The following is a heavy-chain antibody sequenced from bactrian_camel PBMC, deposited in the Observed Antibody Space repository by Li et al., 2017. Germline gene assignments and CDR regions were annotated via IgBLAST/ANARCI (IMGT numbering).Heavy chain of an antibody. CDR1: AHSCGSNC. D-gene: IGHD4*01. CDR2: IRRSGGGS. Sequence: VQLLESGGGSVQSGGFLRLPRVVSAHSCGSNCVGWYRLPPGRAPAEREGIAAIRRSGGGSYYGGSVKGRFTISHDSNKNTVYLQLNNLKSEDTAMYYCAADATIVTKAGCYVGFIPEYDFRGQGTQVTVS. CDR3: AADATIVTKAGCYVGFIPEYDF. V-gene: IGHV3-3*01. J-gene: IGHJ4*01.